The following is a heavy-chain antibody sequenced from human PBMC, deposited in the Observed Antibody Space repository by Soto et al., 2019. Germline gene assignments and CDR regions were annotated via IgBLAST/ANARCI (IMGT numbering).Heavy chain of an antibody. D-gene: IGHD4-17*01. CDR1: GGSISSGGYY. V-gene: IGHV4-31*03. J-gene: IGHJ5*02. CDR2: IYYSGST. Sequence: QVLLQESGPVLVKPSQTLSLTCTVSGGSISSGGYYWSWIRQHPGKGLEWIGYIYYSGSTYYNPSLKSRVTISVDTSKNQFSLKLSSVTAADTAVYYCARGPLHDDGDYVFPYWFDPWRQGTLVTVSS. CDR3: ARGPLHDDGDYVFPYWFDP.